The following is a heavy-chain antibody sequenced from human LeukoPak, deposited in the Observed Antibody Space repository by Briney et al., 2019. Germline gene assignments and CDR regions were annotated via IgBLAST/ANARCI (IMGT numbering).Heavy chain of an antibody. Sequence: ASVKVSCKASGYTFTSYDINWVRQATGQGLEGMGWMNPNSGNTGYAQKFQGRVTMTRNPSISTAYMELSSLRSEDTAVYYCARGEYCSGTSCYLSYYYYYYGMDVWGQGTTVTVSS. CDR3: ARGEYCSGTSCYLSYYYYYYGMDV. V-gene: IGHV1-8*01. CDR2: MNPNSGNT. J-gene: IGHJ6*02. D-gene: IGHD2-2*01. CDR1: GYTFTSYD.